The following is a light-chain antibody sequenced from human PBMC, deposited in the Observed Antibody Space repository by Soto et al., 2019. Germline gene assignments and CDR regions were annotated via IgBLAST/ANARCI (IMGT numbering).Light chain of an antibody. CDR3: GSYTTTSAL. J-gene: IGLJ1*01. Sequence: QSVLTQPASVSGSPGQSIALSCTGSSSDVGGFNYVSWYQPHPGKAPKLMIYDVGHRPPGVSDRFSGSKSGNTASLTISVLQAEEEADYCCGSYTTTSALFGTGTQVTVL. CDR2: DVG. V-gene: IGLV2-14*03. CDR1: SSDVGGFNY.